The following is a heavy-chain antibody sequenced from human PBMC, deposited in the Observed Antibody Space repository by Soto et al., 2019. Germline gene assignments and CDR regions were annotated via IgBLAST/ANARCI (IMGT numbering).Heavy chain of an antibody. Sequence: GGSLRLSCAASGFTFSNAWMSWVRQAPGKGLEWVGRIKSKTDGGPTDYAAPVKGRFTISRDDSKTTLYLQMNSLKTEDTAVYYCTTDVGDDYIWGSYRDDAFDIWGQGTMVTVSS. J-gene: IGHJ3*02. D-gene: IGHD3-16*02. CDR2: IKSKTDGGPT. CDR1: GFTFSNAW. CDR3: TTDVGDDYIWGSYRDDAFDI. V-gene: IGHV3-15*01.